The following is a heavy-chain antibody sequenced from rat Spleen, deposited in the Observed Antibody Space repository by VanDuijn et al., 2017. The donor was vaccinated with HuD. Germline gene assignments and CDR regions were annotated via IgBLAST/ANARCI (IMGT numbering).Heavy chain of an antibody. CDR3: ASRTGNWFAY. Sequence: EVKLEESGGGLVHPGRSLKLSCVASGFTFDDYGMAWVRQAPTKGLEWVATISYDGGRTYYRNSVKGRFTISRDNARSVLDLEMDSLRSEDTATYYCASRTGNWFAYWGQGTLVTVSS. J-gene: IGHJ3*01. CDR2: ISYDGGRT. D-gene: IGHD5-1*01. CDR1: GFTFDDYG. V-gene: IGHV5-29*01.